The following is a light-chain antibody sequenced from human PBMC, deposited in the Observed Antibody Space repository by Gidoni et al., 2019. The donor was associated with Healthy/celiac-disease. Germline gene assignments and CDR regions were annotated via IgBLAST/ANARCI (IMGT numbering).Light chain of an antibody. CDR3: QQRSNWPLT. CDR2: DAS. CDR1: QSVSSY. V-gene: IGKV3-11*01. Sequence: EIVLTQSPATLSLSPGERATLSCRASQSVSSYLAWYQQKPGQAPLLLIYDASNRATGIPARLSGSGSGTDFTLTISSLAPEDFALYYCQQRSNWPLTFGPGTKVDIK. J-gene: IGKJ3*01.